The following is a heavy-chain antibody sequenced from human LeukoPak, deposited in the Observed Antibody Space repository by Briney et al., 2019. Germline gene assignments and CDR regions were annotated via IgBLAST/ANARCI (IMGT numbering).Heavy chain of an antibody. CDR3: ALREPAYGGGFDP. CDR1: GFTFSNYA. CDR2: ISTSGGST. V-gene: IGHV3-23*01. Sequence: PGGSLRLSCAASGFTFSNYAMTWVRQAPGKGLEWVSAISTSGGSTYYTDSVKGRFTISRDNSKNTLYLQMSSLRAEETAVYYCALREPAYGGGFDPWGQGTLVTVSS. D-gene: IGHD3-16*01. J-gene: IGHJ5*02.